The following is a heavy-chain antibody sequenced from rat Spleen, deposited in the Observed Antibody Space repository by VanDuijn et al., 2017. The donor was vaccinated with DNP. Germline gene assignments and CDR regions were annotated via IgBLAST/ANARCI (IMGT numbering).Heavy chain of an antibody. CDR3: TRWGGLGFDY. CDR2: INKESGTI. V-gene: IGHV4-2*01. CDR1: GFNFNDNW. D-gene: IGHD5-1*01. Sequence: EVKLVESGGGLVQPGRSLKLSCAASGFNFNDNWMGWVRQAPGKGLEWIGEINKESGTIIYSPSLKDKFAISRDNAQNTLYLQMNKLGSEDTATYYCTRWGGLGFDYWGQGVMVSVSP. J-gene: IGHJ2*01.